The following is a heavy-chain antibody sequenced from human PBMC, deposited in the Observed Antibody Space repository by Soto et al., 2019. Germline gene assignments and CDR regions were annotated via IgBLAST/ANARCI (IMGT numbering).Heavy chain of an antibody. J-gene: IGHJ4*02. CDR1: GGSISSYY. V-gene: IGHV4-59*01. CDR2: IYYSGST. D-gene: IGHD3-3*01. Sequence: PSETLSLTCTVSGGSISSYYWSWIRQPPGKGLEWIGYIYYSGSTNYNPSLKSRVTISVDTSKNQFSLKLSSVTAADTAVYYCARGNFWSGFDYWGQGTLVTVSS. CDR3: ARGNFWSGFDY.